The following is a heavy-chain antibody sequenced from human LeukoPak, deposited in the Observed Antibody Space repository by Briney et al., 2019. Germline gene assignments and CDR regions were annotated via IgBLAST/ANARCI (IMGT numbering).Heavy chain of an antibody. Sequence: SVKVSCKASGYTFTSYGISWVRQAPGQGLEWMGGIIPIFGTANYAQKFQGRVTITADESTSTAYMELSSLRSEDTAVYYCARQSTVYGDAFDIWGQGTMVTVSS. CDR3: ARQSTVYGDAFDI. J-gene: IGHJ3*02. V-gene: IGHV1-69*13. CDR2: IIPIFGTA. CDR1: GYTFTSYG. D-gene: IGHD5/OR15-5a*01.